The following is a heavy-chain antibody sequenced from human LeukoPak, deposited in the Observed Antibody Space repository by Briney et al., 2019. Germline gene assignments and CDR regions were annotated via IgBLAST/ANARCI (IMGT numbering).Heavy chain of an antibody. CDR1: GYTFTAYY. D-gene: IGHD1-1*01. CDR2: INPNSGDT. V-gene: IGHV1-2*06. Sequence: GASVKVSCTASGYTFTAYYVHWVRQAPGRGLEWMGRINPNSGDTNYAQKFQGRVTMTRDTSISTAYMELSRLRSDDTAVYYCATVRYNWNDGYWGQGTLVTVSS. J-gene: IGHJ4*02. CDR3: ATVRYNWNDGY.